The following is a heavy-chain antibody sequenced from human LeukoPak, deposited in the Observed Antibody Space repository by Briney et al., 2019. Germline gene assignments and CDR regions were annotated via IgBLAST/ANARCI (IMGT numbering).Heavy chain of an antibody. CDR2: ISYDGSNK. J-gene: IGHJ6*03. D-gene: IGHD2-2*01. V-gene: IGHV3-30-3*01. CDR3: ARDGDVVVPAAMPSYYYYMDV. Sequence: GGSLRLSCAASGFTFSSYAMHWVRQAPGKGLEWVAVISYDGSNKYYADSVKGRFTISRDNSKNTLYLQMNSLRAEDTAVYYCARDGDVVVPAAMPSYYYYMDVWGKGTTVTVSS. CDR1: GFTFSSYA.